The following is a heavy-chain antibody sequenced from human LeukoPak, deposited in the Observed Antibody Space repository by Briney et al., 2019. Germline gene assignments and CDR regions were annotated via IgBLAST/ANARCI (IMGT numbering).Heavy chain of an antibody. D-gene: IGHD4-23*01. CDR3: AKVGGNAGPGDY. CDR1: RFTFSTYW. CDR2: ILTAGKT. V-gene: IGHV3-53*01. Sequence: PGGSLRLSCAASRFTFSTYWMSWVRQAPGKGLEWVSVILTAGKTYYADSVKGRFTISRDDSKNMVYLQMNSLRAEDTAVYYCAKVGGNAGPGDYWGQGTLVTVSS. J-gene: IGHJ4*02.